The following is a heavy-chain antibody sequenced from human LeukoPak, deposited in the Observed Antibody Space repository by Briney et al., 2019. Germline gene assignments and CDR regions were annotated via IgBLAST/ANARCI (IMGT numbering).Heavy chain of an antibody. Sequence: GRSLRLSCAASGFTFSSYSMNWVRQAPGKGLEWTSSISSGSTTIYYADSVKGRFTISRDNAKRSLYLQMDSLRVEDTGVYFCARSNWYFDLWGRGTLVTVSS. CDR3: ARSNWYFDL. CDR2: ISSGSTTI. J-gene: IGHJ2*01. V-gene: IGHV3-48*01. CDR1: GFTFSSYS.